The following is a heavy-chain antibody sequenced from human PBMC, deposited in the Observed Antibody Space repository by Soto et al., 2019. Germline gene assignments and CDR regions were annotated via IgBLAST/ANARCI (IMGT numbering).Heavy chain of an antibody. J-gene: IGHJ3*02. Sequence: SETLSLTCTVSGGSISSYYWSWIRQPPGKGLEWIGYIYYSGSTNYNPSLKSRNTISVDTSKNQFSLKLNSVTAADTAEYYCARDYCSGGSCYSGAFDIWGQGTMVTVSS. CDR1: GGSISSYY. CDR2: IYYSGST. V-gene: IGHV4-59*01. D-gene: IGHD2-15*01. CDR3: ARDYCSGGSCYSGAFDI.